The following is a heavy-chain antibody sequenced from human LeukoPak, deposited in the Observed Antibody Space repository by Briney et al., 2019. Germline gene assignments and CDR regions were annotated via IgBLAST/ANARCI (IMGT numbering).Heavy chain of an antibody. D-gene: IGHD3-16*01. CDR2: IYYSGST. CDR1: GGTISSSSYY. CDR3: ARQGANWFDP. V-gene: IGHV4-39*01. Sequence: PSETLSLTCTVSGGTISSSSYYWGWIRQSPGKGLEWIGSIYYSGSTYYNPSLKSRVTMSVDTSKNQFSLKLSSVTAADTAVYYCARQGANWFDPWGQGTTVTVSS. J-gene: IGHJ5*01.